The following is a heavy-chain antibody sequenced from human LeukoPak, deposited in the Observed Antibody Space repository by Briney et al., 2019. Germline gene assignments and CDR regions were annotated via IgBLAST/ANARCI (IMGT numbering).Heavy chain of an antibody. D-gene: IGHD3-16*02. CDR2: INPSGGST. CDR3: ARDWYDYVWGSYRLLTP. Sequence: ASVKVSCKASGYTFTGYYMHWVRQAPGQGLEWMGWINPSGGSTSYAQKFQGRVTMTRDMSTSTVYMELSSLRSEDTAVYYCARDWYDYVWGSYRLLTPWGQGTLVTVSS. J-gene: IGHJ5*02. CDR1: GYTFTGYY. V-gene: IGHV1-46*01.